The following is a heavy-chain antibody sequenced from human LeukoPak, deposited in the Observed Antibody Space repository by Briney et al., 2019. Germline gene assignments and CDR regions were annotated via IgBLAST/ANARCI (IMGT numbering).Heavy chain of an antibody. CDR2: IYYSGGT. D-gene: IGHD6-19*01. CDR3: AGGIAVAAMGDY. CDR1: GGSISSYY. J-gene: IGHJ4*02. V-gene: IGHV4-59*01. Sequence: SETLSLTCTVSGGSISSYYWSWIRQPPGKGLEWIGYIYYSGGTNYNPSLKSRVTISVDTSKNQFSLKLSSVTAADTAVYYCAGGIAVAAMGDYWGRGTLVTVSS.